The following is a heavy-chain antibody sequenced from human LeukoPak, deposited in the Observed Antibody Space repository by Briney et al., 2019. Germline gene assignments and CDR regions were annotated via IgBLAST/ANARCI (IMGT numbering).Heavy chain of an antibody. D-gene: IGHD3-22*01. J-gene: IGHJ4*02. CDR1: GGSIISYY. CDR2: IYYSGST. Sequence: SETLSLTCTVSGGSIISYYWNWIRQPPGRGLEWIGYIYYSGSTNYNPSLKSRVTISIDTSKSHFSLKLSSVTAADTAVYYCARVGYYDSSGYYDYWGQGTLVTVSS. V-gene: IGHV4-59*01. CDR3: ARVGYYDSSGYYDY.